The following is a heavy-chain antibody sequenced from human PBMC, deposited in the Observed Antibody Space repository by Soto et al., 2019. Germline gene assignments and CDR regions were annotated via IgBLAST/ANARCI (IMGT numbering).Heavy chain of an antibody. CDR3: VRQGIGYLHGLVDV. CDR1: SGPSSSHN. J-gene: IGHJ6*02. D-gene: IGHD2-15*01. CDR2: VYHTGGT. Sequence: QVQLQQSGPGLVKPSETLSLTCTVSSGPSSSHNWGWIRQTPGRGLEWIGYVYHTGGTSYNPSLNSRVTVSADTSTNHISLTLTSVTAEDTAVYYCVRQGIGYLHGLVDVWGQGTTVTVSS. V-gene: IGHV4-59*08.